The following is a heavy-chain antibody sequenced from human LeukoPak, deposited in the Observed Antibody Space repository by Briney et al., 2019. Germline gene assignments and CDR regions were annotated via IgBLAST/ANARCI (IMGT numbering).Heavy chain of an antibody. D-gene: IGHD3-10*01. Sequence: GGSLRLSCAASGFTFSNYAMTWVRQAPGKGLEGVSSISTSGGSTFYADSVKGRFTSGRDNVKNTLYLQMTSLRAEDTAVYYCAREQSSGSYYTGYWGQGTLVTVSS. CDR2: ISTSGGST. CDR1: GFTFSNYA. V-gene: IGHV3-23*01. J-gene: IGHJ4*02. CDR3: AREQSSGSYYTGY.